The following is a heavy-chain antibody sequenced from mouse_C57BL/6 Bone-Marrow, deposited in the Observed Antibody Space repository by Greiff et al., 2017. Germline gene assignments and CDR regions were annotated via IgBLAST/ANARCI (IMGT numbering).Heavy chain of an antibody. CDR2: INPGSGGT. CDR3: ARGGLRRRDWYFDV. J-gene: IGHJ1*03. CDR1: GYAFTNYL. Sequence: QVQLKQSGAELVRPGTSVKVSCKASGYAFTNYLIEWVKQRPGQGLEWIGVINPGSGGTTYNVKFKGKATLTADKSSSTAYMQLSSLTSEDSAVYFCARGGLRRRDWYFDVWGTGTTVTVSS. V-gene: IGHV1-54*01. D-gene: IGHD2-2*01.